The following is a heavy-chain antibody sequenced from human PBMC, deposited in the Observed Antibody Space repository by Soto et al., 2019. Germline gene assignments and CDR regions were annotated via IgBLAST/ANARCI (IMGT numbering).Heavy chain of an antibody. CDR3: ANVRGGVMYRLNYDFWSGFGGDDAFDI. V-gene: IGHV3-23*01. CDR2: ISGSGGST. Sequence: GGSLRLSCAASGFTFSSYAMSWVRQAPGKGLEWVSAISGSGGSTYYADSVKGRFTISRDNSKNTLYLQMNSLRAEDTAVYYCANVRGGVMYRLNYDFWSGFGGDDAFDIWGQGTMVTVSS. CDR1: GFTFSSYA. J-gene: IGHJ3*02. D-gene: IGHD3-3*01.